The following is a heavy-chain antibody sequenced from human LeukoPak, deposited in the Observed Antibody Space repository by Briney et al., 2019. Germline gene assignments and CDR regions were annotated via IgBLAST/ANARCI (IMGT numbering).Heavy chain of an antibody. CDR1: GFTVSTNY. J-gene: IGHJ4*02. D-gene: IGHD2-2*01. CDR3: AKDPINCSSTSCAAH. CDR2: VYYGGDT. Sequence: GGSLRLSCAASGFTVSTNYMNWVRQAPGKGLEWVSVVYYGGDTYYADSVKGRFTISRDSSKNTLYLQMHSLRAEDTAVYYCAKDPINCSSTSCAAHWGQGTLVTVSS. V-gene: IGHV3-53*01.